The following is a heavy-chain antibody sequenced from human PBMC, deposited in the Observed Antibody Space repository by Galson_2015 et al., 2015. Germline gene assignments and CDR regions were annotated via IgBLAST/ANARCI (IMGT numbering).Heavy chain of an antibody. D-gene: IGHD3-22*01. CDR3: TRVGIDAYYYDSSGRWFDP. CDR2: IRSKAYGGTT. V-gene: IGHV3-49*03. J-gene: IGHJ5*02. CDR1: GFTFGDYA. Sequence: SLRLSCAASGFTFGDYAMSWFRQAPGKGLEWVGFIRSKAYGGTTEYAASVKGRFTISRDDSKSIAYLQMNSLKTEDTAVYYCTRVGIDAYYYDSSGRWFDPWGQGTLVTVSS.